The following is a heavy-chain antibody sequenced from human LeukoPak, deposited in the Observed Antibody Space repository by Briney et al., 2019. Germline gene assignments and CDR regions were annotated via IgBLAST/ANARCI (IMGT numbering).Heavy chain of an antibody. CDR1: GGTFSSYA. CDR3: ARDRTRYIYCPYDAFDI. CDR2: IIPIFGTA. J-gene: IGHJ3*02. Sequence: SVKVSCKASGGTFSSYAISWVRQAPGQGLEWMGGIIPIFGTANYAQKFQGRVTITADESTSTAYMELSSLRSEDTAVYYCARDRTRYIYCPYDAFDIWGQGTMVTVSS. D-gene: IGHD5-18*01. V-gene: IGHV1-69*01.